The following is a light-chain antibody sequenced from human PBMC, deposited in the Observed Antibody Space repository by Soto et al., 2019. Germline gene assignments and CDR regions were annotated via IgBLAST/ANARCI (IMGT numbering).Light chain of an antibody. CDR1: SIDVGGYDY. V-gene: IGLV2-14*01. Sequence: QSALTQPASVSGSPGQSIAISCTGTSIDVGGYDYVSWYQQHPGKAPKLIIYDVSVRPSGVSDRFSGSKSGNTASLTISGLQAEDEADYYCSSYTTSTTRVFGGGTKLTVL. CDR3: SSYTTSTTRV. CDR2: DVS. J-gene: IGLJ3*02.